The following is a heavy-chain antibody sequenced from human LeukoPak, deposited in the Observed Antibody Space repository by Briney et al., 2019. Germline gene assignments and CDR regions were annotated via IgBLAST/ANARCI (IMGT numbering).Heavy chain of an antibody. CDR1: GGTFSSYA. Sequence: GASVKVSCKASGGTFSSYAISWVRQAPGQGLEWMGGIIPIFGTATYAQKFQGRVTITADESTSTAYMELSSLRSEDTAVYYCARDRIWGTAMVPDDGYYGMNVWGQGATVTVSS. CDR2: IIPIFGTA. CDR3: ARDRIWGTAMVPDDGYYGMNV. J-gene: IGHJ6*02. V-gene: IGHV1-69*13. D-gene: IGHD5-18*01.